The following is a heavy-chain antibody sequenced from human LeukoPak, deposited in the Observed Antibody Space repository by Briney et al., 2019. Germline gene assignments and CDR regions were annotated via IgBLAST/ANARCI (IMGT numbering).Heavy chain of an antibody. Sequence: SVKVSCKASGGTFSSYAISWVRQAPGQGLEWMGGIIPIFGTANYAQKFQGRVTITADESTSTAYMELSSLRSEDTAVYYCAGGLWFGEFYYYYYYMDVWGKGTKVTVSS. J-gene: IGHJ6*03. D-gene: IGHD3-10*01. CDR2: IIPIFGTA. CDR3: AGGLWFGEFYYYYYYMDV. CDR1: GGTFSSYA. V-gene: IGHV1-69*13.